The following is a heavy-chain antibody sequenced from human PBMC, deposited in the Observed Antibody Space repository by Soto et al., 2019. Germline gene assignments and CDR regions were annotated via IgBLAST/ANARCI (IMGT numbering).Heavy chain of an antibody. CDR2: INPNSGGT. Sequence: QVQLVQSGAEVKKPGASVKVSCKASGYTFTGYYMHWVRQAPGQGLEWMGWINPNSGGTNYAQKFQGWVTMTRDTPISTAYMELSRLRSEDTAVYYCARGTLAYCGGDCYSGSFQHWGQGTLVTVSS. CDR1: GYTFTGYY. J-gene: IGHJ1*01. V-gene: IGHV1-2*04. D-gene: IGHD2-21*02. CDR3: ARGTLAYCGGDCYSGSFQH.